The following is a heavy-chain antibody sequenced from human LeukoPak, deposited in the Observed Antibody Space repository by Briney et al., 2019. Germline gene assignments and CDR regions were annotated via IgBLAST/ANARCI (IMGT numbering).Heavy chain of an antibody. CDR2: IYYSGST. Sequence: PSGTLSLTCTVSGGSISSGGYYWSWIRQHPGKGLEWIGYIYYSGSTYYNPSLKSRVTISVDTSKNQFSLKLSSVTAADTAVYYCARGHTAPNAFDIWGQGTMVTVSS. J-gene: IGHJ3*02. CDR3: ARGHTAPNAFDI. V-gene: IGHV4-31*03. CDR1: GGSISSGGYY.